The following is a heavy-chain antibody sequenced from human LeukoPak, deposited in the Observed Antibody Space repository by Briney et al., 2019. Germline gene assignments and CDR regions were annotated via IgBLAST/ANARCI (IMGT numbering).Heavy chain of an antibody. V-gene: IGHV1-69*05. D-gene: IGHD6-13*01. CDR3: ARRGEQQGGDFDYMDV. CDR2: IIPIFGTA. Sequence: SVKVSCKASGGTFSSYAISWVRQAPGQGLEWMGGIIPIFGTANYAQKFQGRVTITTDESTSTAYMELSSLRSEDTAVYYCARRGEQQGGDFDYMDVWGKGTTVTVSS. J-gene: IGHJ6*03. CDR1: GGTFSSYA.